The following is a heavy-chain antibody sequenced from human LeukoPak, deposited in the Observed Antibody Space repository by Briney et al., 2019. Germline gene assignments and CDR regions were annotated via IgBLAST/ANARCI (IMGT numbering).Heavy chain of an antibody. Sequence: SETLSLTCTVSGGSIRSSTYYWGWIRQPPGKGLEWIGSIYYSGNTYYNPSLKSRLTISVDTSKNQFSLRLSSVTAADTAVYYCATGRAYSSVDYWGQGTLVTVSS. CDR3: ATGRAYSSVDY. CDR1: GGSIRSSTYY. D-gene: IGHD6-19*01. CDR2: IYYSGNT. V-gene: IGHV4-39*01. J-gene: IGHJ4*02.